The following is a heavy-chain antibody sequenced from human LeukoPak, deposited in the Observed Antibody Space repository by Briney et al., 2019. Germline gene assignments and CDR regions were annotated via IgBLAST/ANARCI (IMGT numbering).Heavy chain of an antibody. CDR1: GFTFSNYG. D-gene: IGHD2-15*01. CDR3: AKDAVVEVNYYYYMDV. J-gene: IGHJ6*03. V-gene: IGHV3-30*02. CDR2: IRYDGSNK. Sequence: GGSLRLSCGASGFTFSNYGMLWVRQAPGKGLEWVAFIRYDGSNKYYADSVKGRFTISRDNSKNTLYLQMNSLRAEDTAVYYCAKDAVVEVNYYYYMDVWGKGTTVTVSS.